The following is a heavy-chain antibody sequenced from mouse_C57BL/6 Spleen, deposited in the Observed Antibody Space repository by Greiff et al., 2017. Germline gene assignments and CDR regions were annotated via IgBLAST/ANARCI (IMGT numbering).Heavy chain of an antibody. CDR2: IYPGDGDT. V-gene: IGHV1-82*01. CDR1: GYAFSSSW. Sequence: VQLQQSGPELVKPGASVKISCKASGYAFSSSWMNWMKQRPGKGLEWIGRIYPGDGDTNYNGKFKGKATLTADKSSSTAYMQLSSLTSEDSAVYFCARGDRHWGQGTLVTVSA. CDR3: ARGDRH. J-gene: IGHJ3*01.